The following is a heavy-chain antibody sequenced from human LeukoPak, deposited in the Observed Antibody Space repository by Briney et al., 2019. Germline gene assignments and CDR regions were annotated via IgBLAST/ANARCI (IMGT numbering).Heavy chain of an antibody. CDR3: ARNWGLDY. CDR1: GFTFNIHA. J-gene: IGHJ4*02. CDR2: ISPNGDTT. D-gene: IGHD7-27*01. Sequence: GGSLRLSCAASGFTFNIHAMTWARQAPGRGLEWVSVISPNGDTTFYADSVKGRFTISRDNSKNMVFLHMDSLGAEDMAVYYCARNWGLDYWGQGTLVTVSS. V-gene: IGHV3-23*01.